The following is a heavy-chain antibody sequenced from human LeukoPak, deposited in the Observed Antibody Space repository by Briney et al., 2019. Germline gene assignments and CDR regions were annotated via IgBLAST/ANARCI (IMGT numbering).Heavy chain of an antibody. CDR3: AKGHSHDAYCGGDCYYSY. J-gene: IGHJ4*02. CDR2: ISASGGST. V-gene: IGHV3-23*01. Sequence: GGSLRLSCAASGFTFNSYAITWVRQAPGKGLEWVSGISASGGSTYYADSVKGRFTIARYNFKNTLYLHMNSLRAEDTAVYYCAKGHSHDAYCGGDCYYSYGGQGSLVTVSS. CDR1: GFTFNSYA. D-gene: IGHD2-21*02.